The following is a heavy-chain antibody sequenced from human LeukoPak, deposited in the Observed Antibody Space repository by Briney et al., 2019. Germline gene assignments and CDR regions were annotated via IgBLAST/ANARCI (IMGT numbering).Heavy chain of an antibody. J-gene: IGHJ6*03. CDR3: AKLISRRYYYMDV. CDR2: ISGSGGST. CDR1: GFTFSSYA. Sequence: PGGSLRLSCAASGFTFSSYAMSWVRQAPGKGLEWVSAISGSGGSTYYADSVKGRFTISRDNSKNTLYLQMNSLRAEDTAIYYCAKLISRRYYYMDVWGKGTTVTVSS. V-gene: IGHV3-23*01.